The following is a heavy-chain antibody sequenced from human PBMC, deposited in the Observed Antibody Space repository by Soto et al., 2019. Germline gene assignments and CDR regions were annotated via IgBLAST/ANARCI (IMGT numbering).Heavy chain of an antibody. V-gene: IGHV3-30*03. Sequence: QVQLVESGGGVVQPGRSLRLSCAASGLTFSSYGMXXXXXXXXXXLEWVAVISHDGSTKYYADSVRGRFTISRDNXXXXXXXXXXXXXXXXXXXXXXXXXXXXXGYYYDFWYFDVWGRGTLVTVSS. CDR1: GLTFSSYG. D-gene: IGHD3-22*01. CDR3: XXXXXXXGYYYDFWYFDV. J-gene: IGHJ2*01. CDR2: ISHDGSTK.